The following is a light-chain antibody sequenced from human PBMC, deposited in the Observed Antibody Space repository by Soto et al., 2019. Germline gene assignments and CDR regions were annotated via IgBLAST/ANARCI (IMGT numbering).Light chain of an antibody. CDR1: QGTGST. J-gene: IGKJ4*01. V-gene: IGKV3-15*01. CDR3: QQYNNWPRAT. CDR2: DAS. Sequence: EIVKTQSPATLSESPGEGATLSCRARQGTGSTLAWYQPKPGQTPRLLTYDASTRATGFPARFSGSGSGTEFNLTLSSLQSEDFGAYYCQQYNNWPRATFGGGTKVDI.